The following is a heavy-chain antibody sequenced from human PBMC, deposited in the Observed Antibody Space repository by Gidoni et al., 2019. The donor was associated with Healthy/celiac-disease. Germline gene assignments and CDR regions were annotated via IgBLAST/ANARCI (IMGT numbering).Heavy chain of an antibody. CDR3: ARDLEYYYDSSGYYYVRRDDAFDI. J-gene: IGHJ3*02. CDR2: IKQAGREK. CDR1: GFTFRSYW. V-gene: IGHV3-7*03. Sequence: EVQLVESGGGLVQPGGPLRLSCAASGFTFRSYWLSWVRQAPGKGLEWVANIKQAGREKYYVDSVKGRFTISRDNAKSSLYLQMNSLRAEDTAVYYCARDLEYYYDSSGYYYVRRDDAFDIWGQGTMVTVSS. D-gene: IGHD3-22*01.